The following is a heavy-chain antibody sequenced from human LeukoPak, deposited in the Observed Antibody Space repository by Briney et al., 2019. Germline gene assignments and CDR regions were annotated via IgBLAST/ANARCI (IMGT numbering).Heavy chain of an antibody. CDR1: GLTFNNAW. D-gene: IGHD3-22*01. V-gene: IGHV3-53*01. Sequence: GGSLRLSCAASGLTFNNAWMTWVRQAPGKGLEWVSVIYSGGSTYYADSVKGRFTISRDNSKNTVYLQMNSLRVEDTAVYYCAREVNGQNWFDPWGQGTLVTVSS. CDR3: AREVNGQNWFDP. J-gene: IGHJ5*02. CDR2: IYSGGST.